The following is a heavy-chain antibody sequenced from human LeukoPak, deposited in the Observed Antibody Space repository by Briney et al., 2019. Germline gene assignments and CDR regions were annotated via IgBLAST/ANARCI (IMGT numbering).Heavy chain of an antibody. CDR2: ISGSSAST. J-gene: IGHJ4*02. Sequence: GGSLRLSCLTSGFTFSTNAMSWVRQAPGKGLEWISGISGSSASTYYADSVTGRFTISRDNSRNTLYLQMNSLRGDDTAVYYCAKDVGKWESLHFFDYWGQGTLVTVSS. V-gene: IGHV3-23*01. CDR3: AKDVGKWESLHFFDY. D-gene: IGHD1-26*01. CDR1: GFTFSTNA.